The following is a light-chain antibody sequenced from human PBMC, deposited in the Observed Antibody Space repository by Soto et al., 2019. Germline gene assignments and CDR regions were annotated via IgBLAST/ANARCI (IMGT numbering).Light chain of an antibody. J-gene: IGLJ1*01. CDR2: GVN. Sequence: QYALTQPASVSGSPGQSITISCTGTSSDVGGYGYVSWYQQHPGKAPKLMIYGVNNRPSGVSYRFSGSKSGNTASLTISGLQSEDEADYYCSSYTSSTPYVFGTGTKLTAL. CDR3: SSYTSSTPYV. V-gene: IGLV2-14*01. CDR1: SSDVGGYGY.